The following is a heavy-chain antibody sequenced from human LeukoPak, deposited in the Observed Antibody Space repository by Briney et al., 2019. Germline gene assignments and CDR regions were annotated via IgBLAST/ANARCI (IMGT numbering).Heavy chain of an antibody. CDR2: IYYSGST. D-gene: IGHD2-8*01. CDR3: VRVAYCTNGVCSFDT. CDR1: GGSISSSTYY. Sequence: SETLSLTCTASGGSISSSTYYWGWIRQSPGKGLEWIGSIYYSGSTYYNPSLKSRATISVDTSKNQFSLKLSSVTAADTAVYYCVRVAYCTNGVCSFDTWGQGTLVTVSS. V-gene: IGHV4-39*01. J-gene: IGHJ5*02.